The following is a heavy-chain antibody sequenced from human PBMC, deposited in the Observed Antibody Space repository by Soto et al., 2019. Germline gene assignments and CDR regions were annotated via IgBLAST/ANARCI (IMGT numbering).Heavy chain of an antibody. CDR1: GFTLDDYA. CDR2: ISWDGGST. D-gene: IGHD1-1*01. Sequence: GGSLRLSCAASGFTLDDYAMHWVRQAPGKGLEWVSLISWDGGSTYYADSVKGRFTISRDNSKNSLYLQMNRLRAEDTALYYCAKDIGYNDKAQDYYYYYGMDVWGQGTTVTVSS. CDR3: AKDIGYNDKAQDYYYYYGMDV. J-gene: IGHJ6*02. V-gene: IGHV3-43D*04.